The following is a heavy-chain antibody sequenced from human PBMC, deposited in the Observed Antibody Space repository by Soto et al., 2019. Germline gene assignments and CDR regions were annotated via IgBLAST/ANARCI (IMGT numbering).Heavy chain of an antibody. CDR3: ARWPDGYYYYGMDV. CDR1: GYTFTSYD. J-gene: IGHJ6*02. CDR2: MNPNSGNT. Sequence: ASVKVSCKASGYTFTSYDINWVRQATGQGLEWIGWMNPNSGNTGYAQKFQGRVTMTRNTSISTAYMELSSLRSEDTAVYYCARWPDGYYYYGMDVWGQGTTVTVSS. V-gene: IGHV1-8*01.